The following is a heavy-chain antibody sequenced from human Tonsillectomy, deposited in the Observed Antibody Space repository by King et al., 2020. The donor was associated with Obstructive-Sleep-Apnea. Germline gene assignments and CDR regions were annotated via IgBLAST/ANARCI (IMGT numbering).Heavy chain of an antibody. J-gene: IGHJ4*02. CDR1: GGSISSSSYY. CDR2: IYYSGST. D-gene: IGHD3-10*01. CDR3: TREKRELLRERVSRPIDY. Sequence: QLQESGPGLVKPSETLSLTCTVSGGSISSSSYYWGWIRQPPGKGLEWIGSIYYSGSTYYNPSLKSRVSISVDTSKNQFSLKLSSVTAADTAVYYCTREKRELLRERVSRPIDYWGQGTPVTVSS. V-gene: IGHV4-39*07.